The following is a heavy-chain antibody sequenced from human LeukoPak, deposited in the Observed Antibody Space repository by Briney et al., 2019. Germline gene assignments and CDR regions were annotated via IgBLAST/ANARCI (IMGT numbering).Heavy chain of an antibody. CDR2: IKSKTDGGTT. D-gene: IGHD2-2*02. CDR1: GGSISGYY. J-gene: IGHJ4*02. Sequence: PSETLSLTCTVSGGSISGYYWSWVRQAPGKGLEWVGRIKSKTDGGTTDYAAPVKGRFTISRDDSKNTLYLQMNSLKTEDTAVYYCTTRHIVVVPAAIAFDYWGQGTLVTVSS. CDR3: TTRHIVVVPAAIAFDY. V-gene: IGHV3-15*01.